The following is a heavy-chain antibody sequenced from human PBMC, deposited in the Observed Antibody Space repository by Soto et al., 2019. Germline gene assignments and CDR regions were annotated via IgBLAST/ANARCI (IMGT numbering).Heavy chain of an antibody. V-gene: IGHV5-10-1*01. CDR2: IDPSDSYT. J-gene: IGHJ6*02. CDR3: ARLYGGNSGMDV. Sequence: EVQLVQSGAEVKKPGESLRISCKASGYSFSSYWVTWVRQMPGKGLEWMGRIDPSDSYTNYNPPFQGPVTISVDKSSSTAYLQWSSLKASDTAMYYCARLYGGNSGMDVWGQGTTVTVSS. CDR1: GYSFSSYW. D-gene: IGHD4-17*01.